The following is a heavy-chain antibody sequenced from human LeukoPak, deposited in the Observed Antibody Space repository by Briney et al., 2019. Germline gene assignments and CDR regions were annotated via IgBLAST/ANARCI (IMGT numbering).Heavy chain of an antibody. J-gene: IGHJ6*02. CDR2: IYYSGST. CDR3: ARDSSWGRIAAAGDDYYYGMDV. CDR1: GGSISSYY. Sequence: SETLSLTCTVSGGSISSYYWSWIRQPPGRGLEWIGYIYYSGSTNYNPSLKSRVTISVDTSKNQFSLKLSSVTAADTAVYYCARDSSWGRIAAAGDDYYYGMDVWGRGTTVTVSS. V-gene: IGHV4-59*01. D-gene: IGHD6-13*01.